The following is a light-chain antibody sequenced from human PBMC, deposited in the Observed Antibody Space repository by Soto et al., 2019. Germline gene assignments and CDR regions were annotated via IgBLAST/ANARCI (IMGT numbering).Light chain of an antibody. J-gene: IGKJ1*01. V-gene: IGKV3-20*01. CDR1: QSVSSNY. CDR2: GAS. CDR3: QQYDNSPGT. Sequence: EIVLTQSPGTLSLSPGERATLSCRASQSVSSNYLAWFQQKPGQAPRLLIFGASKRDPGIPDRFSGSGSGTDFTLIISRLEHEDTAVYYCQQYDNSPGTFGQGTRVAIK.